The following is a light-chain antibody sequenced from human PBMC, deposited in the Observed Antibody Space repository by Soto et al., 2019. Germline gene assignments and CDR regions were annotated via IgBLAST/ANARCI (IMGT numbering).Light chain of an antibody. Sequence: EIVLTQSPATLSLSPGERATLSCRASQSVSSNLAWYQQKPGQAPRLLIYGASSRATGIPDRFSGSGSGTDFTLTISRLEPEDFAVFYCQQYGGSPWTFGQGTKVDIK. J-gene: IGKJ1*01. CDR1: QSVSSN. CDR3: QQYGGSPWT. V-gene: IGKV3-20*01. CDR2: GAS.